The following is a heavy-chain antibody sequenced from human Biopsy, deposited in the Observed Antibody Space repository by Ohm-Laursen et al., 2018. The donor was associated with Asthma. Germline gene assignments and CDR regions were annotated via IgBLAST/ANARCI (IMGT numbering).Heavy chain of an antibody. CDR3: ARAVDYSHYYGIDV. CDR1: GYTFNSAG. J-gene: IGHJ6*02. CDR2: ISVYNGNT. Sequence: GSSVKVSCKPSGYTFNSAGITWVRQAPGQGLEWMGWISVYNGNTKVAQKLQDRVTMITDTSTSTAYVELGSLRSDDTAVYFCARAVDYSHYYGIDVWGQGTTVTVS. V-gene: IGHV1-18*01. D-gene: IGHD3-10*01.